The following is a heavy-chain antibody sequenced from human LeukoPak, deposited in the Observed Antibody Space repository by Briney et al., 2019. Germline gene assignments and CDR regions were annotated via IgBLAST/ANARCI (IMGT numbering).Heavy chain of an antibody. Sequence: SQTLSLTCTVSGGSISSGGYYWSWIRQHPGKGLEWIGYIYYSGSTYYNPSLKSRVTISVDTSKNQFSLKLSSVTAADTAVYYCARVPATSFGVVSGVNWFDPWGQGTLVTVSS. V-gene: IGHV4-31*03. CDR3: ARVPATSFGVVSGVNWFDP. CDR1: GGSISSGGYY. J-gene: IGHJ5*02. CDR2: IYYSGST. D-gene: IGHD3-3*01.